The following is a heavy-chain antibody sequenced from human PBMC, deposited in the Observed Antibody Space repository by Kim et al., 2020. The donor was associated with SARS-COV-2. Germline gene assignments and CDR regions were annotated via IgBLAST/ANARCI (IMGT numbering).Heavy chain of an antibody. CDR1: GESFSGYQ. J-gene: IGHJ6*03. CDR2: INQSGST. V-gene: IGHV4-34*01. CDR3: ARGRVGVVPSPVLGLGPFWKHYYMDV. Sequence: SETLSLTCAVFGESFSGYQWTWVRRRPGKGLEWVGEINQSGSTNYNPSLKTRVTISSDTSKNQFSLKVTSLTAVDTAVYYCARGRVGVVPSPVLGLGPFWKHYYMDVWGRGVTVTVSS. D-gene: IGHD3-3*01.